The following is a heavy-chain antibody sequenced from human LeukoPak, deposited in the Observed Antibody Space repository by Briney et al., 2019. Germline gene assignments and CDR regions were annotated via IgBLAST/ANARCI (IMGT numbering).Heavy chain of an antibody. CDR2: ISSKGELT. V-gene: IGHV3-23*01. D-gene: IGHD4-17*01. CDR3: TRDRPNYYGSDGHYYRRNGDY. CDR1: GFTFSIYA. Sequence: PGGSLRLSCAASGFTFSIYAMSWVRQAPGKGLEWVSSISSKGELTFYADSVKGRFTISRDNVESTLYLQMNILRAEDTAIYYCTRDRPNYYGSDGHYYRRNGDYWGQGTLVTVSS. J-gene: IGHJ4*02.